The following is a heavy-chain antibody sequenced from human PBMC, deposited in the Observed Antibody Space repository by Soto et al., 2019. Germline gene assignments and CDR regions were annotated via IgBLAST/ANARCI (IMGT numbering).Heavy chain of an antibody. Sequence: QVQLVESGGGVVQPGRSLRLSCAASGFTFSSYGMHWVRQAPGKGLEWVAVISYDGSNKYYADSVKVRFTISRDNSKNTLYLQMNSLRAEDTAVYYCAKDGIVVVITSNFDYWGQGTLVTVSS. D-gene: IGHD3-22*01. CDR2: ISYDGSNK. CDR3: AKDGIVVVITSNFDY. CDR1: GFTFSSYG. J-gene: IGHJ4*02. V-gene: IGHV3-30*18.